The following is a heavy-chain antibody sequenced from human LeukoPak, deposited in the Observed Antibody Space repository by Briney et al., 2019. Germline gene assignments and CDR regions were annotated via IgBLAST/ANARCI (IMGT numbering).Heavy chain of an antibody. CDR2: IWYDGSNK. Sequence: GGSLRLSCAASGFTFSTYGMHWVRQAPGKGLEWVGVIWYDGSNKYYADSVKGRFTISRDNSKNTLYLPMNSLRAEDTAVYYCARDDSSWDGHYDYWGQGALVTVSS. CDR3: ARDDSSWDGHYDY. D-gene: IGHD6-13*01. J-gene: IGHJ4*02. CDR1: GFTFSTYG. V-gene: IGHV3-33*01.